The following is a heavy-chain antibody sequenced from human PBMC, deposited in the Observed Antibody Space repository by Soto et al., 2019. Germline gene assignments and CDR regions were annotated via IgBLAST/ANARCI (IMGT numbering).Heavy chain of an antibody. V-gene: IGHV3-23*01. CDR1: GFTFSSSG. Sequence: EGQLLQSGGGLVQPGESLRLSCAASGFTFSSSGMSWVRQAPGKGLEWVSSISIRGDHRYYADSVKGRFTISRDNSKNTLYLQMSSLTAEVTALYYCANHGGFDFWGQGTMVAVSS. CDR3: ANHGGFDF. CDR2: ISIRGDHR. D-gene: IGHD4-17*01. J-gene: IGHJ3*01.